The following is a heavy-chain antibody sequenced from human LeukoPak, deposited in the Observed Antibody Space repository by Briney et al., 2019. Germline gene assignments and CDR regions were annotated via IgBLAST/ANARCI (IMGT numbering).Heavy chain of an antibody. CDR1: GGSISSDSYY. CDR2: IYYSGSA. CDR3: ARESSGWSHDYFDY. Sequence: YPSETLSLTCTVSGGSISSDSYYWGWIRQPPGKGLEWIGSIYYSGSAFYNPSLKSRVTISVDTSKNQSSLNLRSVTAADTGVYYCARESSGWSHDYFDYWGQGTLVTVSS. J-gene: IGHJ4*02. D-gene: IGHD6-19*01. V-gene: IGHV4-39*07.